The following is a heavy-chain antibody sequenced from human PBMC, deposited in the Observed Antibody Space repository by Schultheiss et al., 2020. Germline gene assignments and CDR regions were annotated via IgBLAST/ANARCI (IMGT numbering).Heavy chain of an antibody. CDR3: AKGSGVAGTPRWFDP. J-gene: IGHJ5*02. Sequence: GESMRLSCAASGFTFSSYGMHWVRQAPGKGLEWVAVISYDGSNKYYADSVKGRFTISRDNSKNTLYLQMNSLRAEDTAVYYCAKGSGVAGTPRWFDPWGQGTLVTGSS. CDR1: GFTFSSYG. V-gene: IGHV3-30*18. D-gene: IGHD6-19*01. CDR2: ISYDGSNK.